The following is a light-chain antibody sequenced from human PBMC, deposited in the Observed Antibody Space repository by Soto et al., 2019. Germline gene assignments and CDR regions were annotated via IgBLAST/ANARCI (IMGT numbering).Light chain of an antibody. V-gene: IGKV3-15*01. Sequence: EIVMTQSPATLSVSPGERSTLSCRASQSVSSNLAWYQQKPGQAPRLLIYGASTRATGIPDRFSGSGSGTEFTLTISRLQSEDFAVYYCQQYNNWLWTFGQGTRWIS. CDR1: QSVSSN. CDR2: GAS. J-gene: IGKJ1*01. CDR3: QQYNNWLWT.